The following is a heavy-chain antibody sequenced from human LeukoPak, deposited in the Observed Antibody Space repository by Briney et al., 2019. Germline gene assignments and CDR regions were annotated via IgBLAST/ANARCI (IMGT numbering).Heavy chain of an antibody. V-gene: IGHV3-30*03. CDR1: GFSFTMYG. CDR2: ISTDGNNE. D-gene: IGHD6-19*01. Sequence: GGSLRLSCAASGFSFTMYGIHWVRQAPGKGLEWVAVISTDGNNEYYANSVKGRFTISRDNSKNTLYLQMNSLRAEDTAVYYCARLSGWFDYWGQGTLVTVSS. J-gene: IGHJ4*02. CDR3: ARLSGWFDY.